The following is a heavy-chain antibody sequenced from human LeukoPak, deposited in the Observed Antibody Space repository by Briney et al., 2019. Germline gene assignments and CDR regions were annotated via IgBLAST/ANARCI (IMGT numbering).Heavy chain of an antibody. J-gene: IGHJ4*02. V-gene: IGHV3-7*01. CDR2: IKQDGSEK. CDR1: GFTFSSYE. Sequence: GGSLRLSCAASGFTFSSYEMNWVRQAPGKGLEWVAIIKQDGSEKYYVDSVKGRFTISRDNAKNSLYLQMNSLRAEDTAVYYCARDNGDYWGQGTLVTVSS. CDR3: ARDNGDY.